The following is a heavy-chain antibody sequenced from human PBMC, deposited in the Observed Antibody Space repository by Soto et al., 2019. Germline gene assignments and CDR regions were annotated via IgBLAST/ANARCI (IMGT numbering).Heavy chain of an antibody. J-gene: IGHJ3*01. CDR2: VYPSDSQT. Sequence: EVQLVQSRAEVKRPGESLKISCKGSGYKFSTYWIAWVRQMPGKGLEFVGVVYPSDSQTTYNPSFQGQVTPSADKSIDTAYLLCSSLKASDTATYFCSPLSTVLTVRPASDVWGQGTMVIVSS. CDR1: GYKFSTYW. CDR3: SPLSTVLTVRPASDV. D-gene: IGHD3-22*01. V-gene: IGHV5-51*01.